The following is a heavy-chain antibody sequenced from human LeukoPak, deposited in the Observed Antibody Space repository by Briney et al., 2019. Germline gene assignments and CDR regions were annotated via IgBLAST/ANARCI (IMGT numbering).Heavy chain of an antibody. CDR3: ARGTAPSTIFGVVIMSRGAFDI. V-gene: IGHV3-7*01. J-gene: IGHJ3*02. CDR1: GFTFSSYG. Sequence: GGSLRLSCAASGFTFSSYGMHWVRQAPGKGLEWVANIKQDGSEKNYVDSVKGRFTISRDNAENSLNLQMNSLRDEDTAVYYCARGTAPSTIFGVVIMSRGAFDIWGQGTVVTVSS. CDR2: IKQDGSEK. D-gene: IGHD3-3*01.